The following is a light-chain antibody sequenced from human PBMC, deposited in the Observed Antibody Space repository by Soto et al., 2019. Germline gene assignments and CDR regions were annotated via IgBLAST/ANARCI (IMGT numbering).Light chain of an antibody. CDR2: DNS. Sequence: QSVLTQPPSVSAAPGQMVTISCSGTRSNIGSNFVSWYQRLPGTVPTLLIYDNSQRPSGIPDRFSGSRSGTSATLGIIGLQTGDEADYYCATWDSSLRALVFGGGTKLTVL. CDR3: ATWDSSLRALV. J-gene: IGLJ2*01. V-gene: IGLV1-51*01. CDR1: RSNIGSNF.